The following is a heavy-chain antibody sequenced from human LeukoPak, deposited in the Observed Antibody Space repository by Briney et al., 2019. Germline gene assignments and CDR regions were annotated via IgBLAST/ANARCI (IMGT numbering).Heavy chain of an antibody. J-gene: IGHJ4*02. CDR2: IYDSGST. CDR3: ARDAYSGYSFDY. CDR1: GGSIYSYY. D-gene: IGHD5-12*01. V-gene: IGHV4-59*01. Sequence: PSETLSLTCTVSGGSIYSYYWTWIRQSPGKGLEWIGYIYDSGSTNYNPSLKSRLTLSVDVSKNQFSLKLSSVTAADTAVYYCARDAYSGYSFDYWGQGTLVTVSS.